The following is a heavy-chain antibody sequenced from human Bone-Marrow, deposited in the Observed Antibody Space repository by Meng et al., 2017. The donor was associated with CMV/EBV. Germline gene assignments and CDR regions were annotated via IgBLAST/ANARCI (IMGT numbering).Heavy chain of an antibody. CDR2: IYSGGST. CDR1: GFTVSSNY. D-gene: IGHD2-15*01. J-gene: IGHJ2*01. V-gene: IGHV3-53*01. Sequence: GGSLRLSFAASGFTVSSNYMSWVRQAPGKGLEWVSVIYSGGSTYYADSVKGRFTISRDNSKNTLYLQMNSLRAEDTAVYYCARVAGLYCSGGSCYFFWYFDLWGRGTLVTVSS. CDR3: ARVAGLYCSGGSCYFFWYFDL.